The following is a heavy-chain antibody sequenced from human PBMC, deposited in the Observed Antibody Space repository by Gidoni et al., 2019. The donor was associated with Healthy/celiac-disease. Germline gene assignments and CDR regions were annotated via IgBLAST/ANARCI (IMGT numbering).Heavy chain of an antibody. CDR3: ARLAARRGWFDP. CDR2: IYYSGST. Sequence: QLQLQESGPGLVKPSETLSLTCTVSGGSLSSSSYYWGWIRQPPGKGLGWIGSIYYSGSTYYNPSLKSRVTISVDTSKNQFSLKLSSVTAADTAVYYCARLAARRGWFDPWGQGTLVTVSS. V-gene: IGHV4-39*01. J-gene: IGHJ5*02. D-gene: IGHD2-15*01. CDR1: GGSLSSSSYY.